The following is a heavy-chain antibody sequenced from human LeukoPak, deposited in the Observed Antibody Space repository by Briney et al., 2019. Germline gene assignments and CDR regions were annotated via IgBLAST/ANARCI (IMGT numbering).Heavy chain of an antibody. CDR1: GFTFGYYA. J-gene: IGHJ4*02. V-gene: IGHV3-49*03. CDR2: IRSKAYGGTT. CDR3: TRDRVGYSYDYSFDY. Sequence: GGSLRLSCTASGFTFGYYAMSWFRQAPGKGLEWVGFIRSKAYGGTTEYAASVKGRFTISRGDSKSIAYLQMNSLKTEDTAVYYCTRDRVGYSYDYSFDYWGQGTLVTVSS. D-gene: IGHD5-18*01.